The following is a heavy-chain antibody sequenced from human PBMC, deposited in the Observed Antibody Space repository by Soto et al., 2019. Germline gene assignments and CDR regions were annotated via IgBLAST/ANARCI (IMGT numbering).Heavy chain of an antibody. Sequence: GGSLRLSCAASGFTVSSKYMSWVRQAPGKGLEWVSLIQSGGPTYYADSVKGRFTISRDTSENTLHLQMDSLRAEDTAVYYCARDDVLCDGGRCHGVPLDFWCKRTTVTVS. CDR1: GFTVSSKY. D-gene: IGHD2-15*01. CDR2: IQSGGPT. J-gene: IGHJ6*03. CDR3: ARDDVLCDGGRCHGVPLDF. V-gene: IGHV3-66*01.